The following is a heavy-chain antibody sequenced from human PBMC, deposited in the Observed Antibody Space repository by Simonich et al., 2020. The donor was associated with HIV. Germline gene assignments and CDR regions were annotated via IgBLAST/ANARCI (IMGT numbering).Heavy chain of an antibody. CDR2: IIPMFGTA. D-gene: IGHD4-4*01. J-gene: IGHJ4*02. V-gene: IGHV1-69*13. Sequence: QVQLVQSGAEVKKPGSSVKVSCKGSGGTFSNYAISWLRQAPGQGLEWKGRIIPMFGTANSAQKFQGRVTITADKSTRTAYMELNSLKSEDTAVYYCARVSPPESFRTTVTTHFDYWGQGTLVTVSS. CDR1: GGTFSNYA. CDR3: ARVSPPESFRTTVTTHFDY.